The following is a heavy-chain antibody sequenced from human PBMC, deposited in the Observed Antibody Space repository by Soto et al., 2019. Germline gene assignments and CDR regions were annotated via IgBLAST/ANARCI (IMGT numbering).Heavy chain of an antibody. Sequence: QVQLQQWGAGLLKPSETLSLTCAVYGGSFSGYYWSWIRQPPGKGLEWIGEINHSGSTNYNPSLKSRVTISVDTSKNKFSLKLSSVTAADTAVYYCASRKSRYYYYYMDVWGKGTTVTVSS. CDR3: ASRKSRYYYYYMDV. CDR2: INHSGST. CDR1: GGSFSGYY. V-gene: IGHV4-34*01. J-gene: IGHJ6*03.